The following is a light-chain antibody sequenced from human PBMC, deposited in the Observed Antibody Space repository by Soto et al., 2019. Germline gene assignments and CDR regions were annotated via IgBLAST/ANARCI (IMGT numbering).Light chain of an antibody. CDR1: QSVGSL. CDR2: RAS. CDR3: QQYNKWPIT. V-gene: IGKV3-15*01. J-gene: IGKJ5*01. Sequence: EIVLTQSPVTLSVSPGEGATLSCRAIQSVGSLLAWYQQKPGQAPRLLIYRASFRATGISGRFSGTGSGTEFTLSITSLQSEDFGVYYCQQYNKWPITFGQGTRLEI.